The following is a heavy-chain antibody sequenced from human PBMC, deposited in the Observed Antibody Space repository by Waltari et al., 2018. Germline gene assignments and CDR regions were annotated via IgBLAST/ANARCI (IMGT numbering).Heavy chain of an antibody. J-gene: IGHJ3*02. Sequence: QVQLVQSGAEVKKPGASVKVSCKASGYSFIDFYMHWVRQAPGQGLEWMGWIKPKSGGPKYVQKFQGSVTMTTDTAINTAFLELNSLTFDDTAVYYCARDDAEHSWNAFDIWGQGTMVTVSS. CDR2: IKPKSGGP. D-gene: IGHD1-1*01. CDR1: GYSFIDFY. V-gene: IGHV1-2*02. CDR3: ARDDAEHSWNAFDI.